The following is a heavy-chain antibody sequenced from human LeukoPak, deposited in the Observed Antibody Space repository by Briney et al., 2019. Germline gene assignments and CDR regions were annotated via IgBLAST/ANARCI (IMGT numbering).Heavy chain of an antibody. J-gene: IGHJ6*02. Sequence: LSLTCAVYGGSFSGYYWSWIRQAPGNGLEWVSYISSSSSTIYYADSVKGRFTISRDNAKNSLYLQMNSLRAEDTAVYYCARDRDFIDYYYGMDVWGQGTTVTVSS. CDR2: ISSSSSTI. V-gene: IGHV3-11*04. CDR1: GGSFSGYY. CDR3: ARDRDFIDYYYGMDV. D-gene: IGHD3-3*01.